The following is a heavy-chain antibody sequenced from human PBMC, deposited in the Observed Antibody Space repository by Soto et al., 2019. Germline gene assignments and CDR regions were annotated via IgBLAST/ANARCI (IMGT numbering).Heavy chain of an antibody. J-gene: IGHJ4*02. D-gene: IGHD2-8*02. V-gene: IGHV4-34*01. CDR1: GGSFSAYY. CDR3: ARDKITGLFDY. CDR2: INHSGST. Sequence: ETLSLSCAVYGGSFSAYYWTWIRQPPGTGLEWIGEINHSGSTNYNPSLKSRVTISVDTSKNQFSLKLNSVTAADTAVYYCARDKITGLFDYWGEGTLVTVSS.